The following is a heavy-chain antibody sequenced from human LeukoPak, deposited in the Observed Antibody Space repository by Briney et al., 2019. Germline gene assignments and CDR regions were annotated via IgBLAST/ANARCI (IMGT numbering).Heavy chain of an antibody. CDR1: GFTFSSYS. CDR3: ARQRAGFTVTTSDY. J-gene: IGHJ4*02. V-gene: IGHV3-48*01. Sequence: GGSLRLSCAASGFTFSSYSMNGVRQAPGKGLEWTSYISGSGSTIYFADSVKGRFTISRDNAKNSLHLQMNSLRAEDTAVYYCARQRAGFTVTTSDYWGQGTLVTVSS. CDR2: ISGSGSTI. D-gene: IGHD4-17*01.